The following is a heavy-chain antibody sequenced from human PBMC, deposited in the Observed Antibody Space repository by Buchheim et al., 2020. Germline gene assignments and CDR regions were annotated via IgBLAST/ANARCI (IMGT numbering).Heavy chain of an antibody. Sequence: EVQLVESGGGLVRPGGSLRLSCAASGFTFPNYWMSWVRQVPGKGLEWVANIRQNGGGKYYVDSVKGRFTISRDNAKNPLYLQLNRLRAEDTAVYYCARDLGRYSYGMDVWGQGTT. D-gene: IGHD3-10*01. V-gene: IGHV3-7*01. CDR2: IRQNGGGK. CDR3: ARDLGRYSYGMDV. J-gene: IGHJ6*02. CDR1: GFTFPNYW.